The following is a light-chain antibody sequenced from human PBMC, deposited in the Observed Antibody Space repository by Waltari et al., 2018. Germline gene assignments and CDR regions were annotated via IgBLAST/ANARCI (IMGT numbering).Light chain of an antibody. CDR2: TSD. Sequence: QSVLTQPPSASGTPGQRVTISCSGSSSNIASTYVYWYQQLPGTAPKLLIYTSDQRPSGVPDRFSGSKSGTSASLAISGLRSEDEADYYCAAWDDSLSGRVFGGGTKLTVL. CDR3: AAWDDSLSGRV. V-gene: IGLV1-47*01. J-gene: IGLJ3*02. CDR1: SSNIASTY.